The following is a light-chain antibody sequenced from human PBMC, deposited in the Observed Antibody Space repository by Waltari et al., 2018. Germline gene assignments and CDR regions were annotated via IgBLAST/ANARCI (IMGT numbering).Light chain of an antibody. V-gene: IGLV2-23*02. J-gene: IGLJ2*01. CDR2: AVS. CDR1: SSAVGTYKR. Sequence: QSALTQPASVSGSPGQSITISCTGTSSAVGTYKRVSWYQQHPVKAPKLMIYAVSKRPSGVSDRFSGSKSGDMASLTISGLQPEDEAEYFCSSYAGSSKGVFGGGTKVTVL. CDR3: SSYAGSSKGV.